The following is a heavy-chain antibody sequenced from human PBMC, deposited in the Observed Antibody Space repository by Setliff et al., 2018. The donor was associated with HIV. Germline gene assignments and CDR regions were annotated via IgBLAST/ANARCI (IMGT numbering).Heavy chain of an antibody. J-gene: IGHJ4*02. CDR1: GGSISSNW. V-gene: IGHV4-4*02. D-gene: IGHD3-22*01. CDR2: IYHSGST. Sequence: PSETLSLTCAVSGGSISSNWWSWVRQSPGKGLEWIGEIYHSGSTHYNPSLQSRVTISVDKSKSQFSLKLNSVIAADTAVYYCGGNGYYSIDYWGQGTLVTVSS. CDR3: GGNGYYSIDY.